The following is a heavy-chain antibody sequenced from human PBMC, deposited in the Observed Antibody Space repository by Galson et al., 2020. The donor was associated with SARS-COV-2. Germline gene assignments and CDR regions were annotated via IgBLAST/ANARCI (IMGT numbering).Heavy chain of an antibody. Sequence: GGSLRLSCAASGFTFDDYAMHWVRQAPAKGLKWVTGISWNSGSIGYADSVKGRFTISRDNAKNSLYLQMNSLRAEDTALYYCAKDMERTYYHDISGWPYYYYGMDVWGQGTTVTVSS. CDR2: ISWNSGSI. V-gene: IGHV3-9*01. J-gene: IGHJ6*02. D-gene: IGHD3-22*01. CDR3: AKDMERTYYHDISGWPYYYYGMDV. CDR1: GFTFDDYA.